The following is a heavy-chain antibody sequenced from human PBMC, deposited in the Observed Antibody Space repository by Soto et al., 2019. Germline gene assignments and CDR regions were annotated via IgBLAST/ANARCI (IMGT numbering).Heavy chain of an antibody. J-gene: IGHJ3*02. CDR2: INPSGGST. CDR3: AREPTYYYDSSGPSAFDI. Sequence: ASVKVSCKASGYTFTSYYMHWVRQAPGQGLEWMGIINPSGGSTSYAQKFQGRVTMTRDTSTSTVYMELSSLRSEDTAVYYCAREPTYYYDSSGPSAFDIWGQGTMVTVSS. D-gene: IGHD3-22*01. CDR1: GYTFTSYY. V-gene: IGHV1-46*01.